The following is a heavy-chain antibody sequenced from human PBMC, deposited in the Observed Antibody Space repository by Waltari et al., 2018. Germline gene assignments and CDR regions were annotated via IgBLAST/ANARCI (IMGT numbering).Heavy chain of an antibody. Sequence: VQLVESGGGLVKPGGSLRLSCAASGFTFSSYSMNWVRQAPGKGLEWIGEINHSGSTNYNPSLKSRVTISVDTSKSQFSLKLSSVTAADTAVYYCARFYYDSSGYPNYFDYWGQGTLVTVSS. J-gene: IGHJ4*02. CDR3: ARFYYDSSGYPNYFDY. D-gene: IGHD3-22*01. V-gene: IGHV4-34*01. CDR2: INHSGST. CDR1: GFTFSSYS.